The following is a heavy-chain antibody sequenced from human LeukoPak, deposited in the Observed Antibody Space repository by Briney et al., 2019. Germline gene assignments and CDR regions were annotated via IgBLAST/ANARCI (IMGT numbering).Heavy chain of an antibody. Sequence: PGGSLRLSCAASGLNNFSTYWMTWVRQAPGRGLEWVANIKEDESETYYVDSVKVRFTISRDNAKNSLYLQMNNLRAEDTAVYYCARVLGPANPAFDYWGQGTLVTVSS. D-gene: IGHD3-16*01. CDR3: ARVLGPANPAFDY. V-gene: IGHV3-7*05. CDR1: GLNNFSTYW. J-gene: IGHJ4*02. CDR2: IKEDESET.